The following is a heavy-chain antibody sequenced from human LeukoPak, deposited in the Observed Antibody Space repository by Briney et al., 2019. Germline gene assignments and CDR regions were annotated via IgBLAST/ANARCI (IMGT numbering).Heavy chain of an antibody. CDR1: GGSISSGGYS. V-gene: IGHV4-30-2*01. J-gene: IGHJ4*02. D-gene: IGHD3-10*01. CDR3: ARGAYYYGSGSPPFDY. CDR2: IYHSGST. Sequence: PSETLSLTCAVSGGSISSGGYSWSWIRQPPGKGLEWIGYIYHSGSTNYNPSLKSRVTISVDTSKNQFSLKLSSVTAADTAVYYCARGAYYYGSGSPPFDYWGQGTLVTVSS.